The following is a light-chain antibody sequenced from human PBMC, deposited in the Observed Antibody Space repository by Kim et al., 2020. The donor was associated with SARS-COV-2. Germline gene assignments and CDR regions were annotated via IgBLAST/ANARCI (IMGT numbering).Light chain of an antibody. Sequence: ALTQSPAILSLSPGERASLSCRASQSFNAGYLAWYQQKPGQPPRLLIYAASTRATGIPERFTGTGSGTDFSLTISRVEPEDFGVYFCHQYGGAPPYTFGQGTKLEI. J-gene: IGKJ2*01. CDR2: AAS. V-gene: IGKV3-20*01. CDR3: HQYGGAPPYT. CDR1: QSFNAGY.